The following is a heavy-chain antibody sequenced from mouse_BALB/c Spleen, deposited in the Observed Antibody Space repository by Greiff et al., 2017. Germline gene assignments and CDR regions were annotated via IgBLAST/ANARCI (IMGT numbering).Heavy chain of an antibody. CDR3: ARAKYGKYEGDYYAMDY. V-gene: IGHV2-9*02. D-gene: IGHD2-1*01. J-gene: IGHJ4*01. Sequence: VKLVESGPGLVAPSQSLSITCTVSGFSLTSYGVHWVRQPPGKGLEWLGVIWAGGSTNYNSALMSRLSISKDNSKSQGFLKMNSLQTDDTAMYYCARAKYGKYEGDYYAMDYWGQGTSVTVSS. CDR1: GFSLTSYG. CDR2: IWAGGST.